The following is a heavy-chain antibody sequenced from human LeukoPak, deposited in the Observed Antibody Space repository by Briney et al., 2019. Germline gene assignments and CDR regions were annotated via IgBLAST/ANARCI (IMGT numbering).Heavy chain of an antibody. D-gene: IGHD2-15*01. Sequence: PGGSLRLSCAASGFSFGSYWMNWVRRAPGKGLEWVAIINQAGTEKNYVDSVEGRFTISRDNAKNSLYLQMNSLRAEDSSLYYCARSDSGPDYWGQGTLVTVSS. CDR1: GFSFGSYW. J-gene: IGHJ4*02. V-gene: IGHV3-7*01. CDR3: ARSDSGPDY. CDR2: INQAGTEK.